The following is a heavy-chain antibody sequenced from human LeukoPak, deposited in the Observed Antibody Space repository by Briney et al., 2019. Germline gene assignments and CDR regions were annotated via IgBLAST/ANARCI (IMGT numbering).Heavy chain of an antibody. CDR2: MFYTGSG. D-gene: IGHD5-18*01. CDR3: ATNLPGYSYGYWVG. V-gene: IGHV4-59*01. J-gene: IGHJ4*02. CDR1: GGSMSNYY. Sequence: PSETLSLTCTVSGGSMSNYYWNWIRQPPGKGLEWIGYMFYTGSGKYNPSLKSRVAISVDTSKRQISLKLTSVTAADTAVYYCATNLPGYSYGYWVGWGQGTLVTVSS.